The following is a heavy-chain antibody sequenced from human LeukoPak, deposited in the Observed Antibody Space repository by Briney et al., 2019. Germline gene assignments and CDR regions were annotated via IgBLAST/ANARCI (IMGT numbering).Heavy chain of an antibody. J-gene: IGHJ4*02. V-gene: IGHV3-23*01. CDR1: GFPFNTYV. CDR3: AKSVVVITFRFDD. Sequence: PGGSLRLSCAASGFPFNTYVMSWVRQAPGKRLEWVSAINGGGSNTYYADSVKGRFTISRDNSKNMVYLQMNNLRADDTAVYYCAKSVVVITFRFDDWGQGALVTVSS. D-gene: IGHD2-15*01. CDR2: INGGGSNT.